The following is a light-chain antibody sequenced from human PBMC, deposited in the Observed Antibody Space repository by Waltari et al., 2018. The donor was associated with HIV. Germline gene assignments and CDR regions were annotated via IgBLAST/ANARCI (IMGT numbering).Light chain of an antibody. J-gene: IGLJ2*01. CDR2: DDK. CDR1: NIGRKS. Sequence: LTQPPSVSAAPGATARITCGRVNIGRKSVHWYQQKSGQAPLVVMYDDKDRPPGIPDRFSGTNFGSTATLTISRVEAGDEADYYCQVWDTSLNEIVFGGGTKLTVL. V-gene: IGLV3-21*01. CDR3: QVWDTSLNEIV.